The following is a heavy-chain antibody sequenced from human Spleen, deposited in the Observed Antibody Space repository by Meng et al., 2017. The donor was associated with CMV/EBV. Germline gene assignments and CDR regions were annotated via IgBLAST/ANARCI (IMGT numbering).Heavy chain of an antibody. CDR1: Y. Sequence: YRHWVQQARGQGLEWLGWINPYSGETKYVERFRGKMTMTRDTSISTAYLELSRLRFDDTAVYFCARRRGGRIAYCTSTDCAGWLDPWGQGTLVTVSS. CDR3: ARRRGGRIAYCTSTDCAGWLDP. CDR2: INPYSGET. J-gene: IGHJ5*02. V-gene: IGHV1-2*02. D-gene: IGHD2-8*01.